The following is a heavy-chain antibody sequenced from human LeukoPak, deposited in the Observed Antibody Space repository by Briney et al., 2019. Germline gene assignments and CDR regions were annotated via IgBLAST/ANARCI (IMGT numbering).Heavy chain of an antibody. Sequence: GGSLRLSCAASGFSFSNYGMHWVRQAPGKGLEWVAVIWYDGSNKYYADSVKGRFTISRDNAKNSLYLQMNSLRAEDTALYYCARGKGILSPFDYWGLGTLVTVSS. CDR2: IWYDGSNK. D-gene: IGHD3-16*01. CDR1: GFSFSNYG. CDR3: ARGKGILSPFDY. V-gene: IGHV3-33*03. J-gene: IGHJ4*02.